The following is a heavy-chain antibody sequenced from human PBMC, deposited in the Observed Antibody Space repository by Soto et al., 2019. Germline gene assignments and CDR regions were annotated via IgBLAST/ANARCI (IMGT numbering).Heavy chain of an antibody. CDR3: ARVGGYCGGDCYLPDAFDI. V-gene: IGHV3-53*01. CDR2: IYSGGST. Sequence: GGSLRLSCAASGFAVSSNYIICVRQAACKGLEWVSVIYSGGSTYYADSVKGRFTISRDNSKNTLYLQMNSLRAEDTAVYHCARVGGYCGGDCYLPDAFDIWGQGTMVTVSS. CDR1: GFAVSSNY. D-gene: IGHD2-21*02. J-gene: IGHJ3*02.